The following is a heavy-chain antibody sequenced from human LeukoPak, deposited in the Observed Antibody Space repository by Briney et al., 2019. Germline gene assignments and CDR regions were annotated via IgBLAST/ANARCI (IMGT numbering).Heavy chain of an antibody. CDR2: IKQDGSEK. D-gene: IGHD3-3*01. V-gene: IGHV3-7*01. CDR3: AIDGGPFDH. CDR1: GFRFSGYW. J-gene: IGHJ4*02. Sequence: DPGGSLRFSCVGSGFRFSGYWMSWVRQAPGKGLEWVANIKQDGSEKYYVDSVKGRFTISRDNAKNSQYLQMNSLRVEDTAIYYCAIDGGPFDHWGQGTLVTVSS.